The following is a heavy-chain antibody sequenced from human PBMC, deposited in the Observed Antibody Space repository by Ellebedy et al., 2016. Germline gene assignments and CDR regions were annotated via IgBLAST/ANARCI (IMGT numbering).Heavy chain of an antibody. CDR2: IYGGGDS. D-gene: IGHD3-10*01. CDR1: GFSVSSND. V-gene: IGHV3-53*05. Sequence: GGSLRLXCAVSGFSVSSNDMSWVRQAPGKGLELVSLIYGGGDSYYADSVKGRFTISRDNSKNRVYLQMNSLRVEDTAVYYCAKVRSPDLYNNNDGMDVWGQGTTVTVSS. J-gene: IGHJ6*02. CDR3: AKVRSPDLYNNNDGMDV.